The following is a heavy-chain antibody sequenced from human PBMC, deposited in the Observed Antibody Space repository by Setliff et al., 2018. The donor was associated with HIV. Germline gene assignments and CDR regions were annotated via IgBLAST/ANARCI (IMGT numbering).Heavy chain of an antibody. V-gene: IGHV3-23*01. Sequence: GGSLRLSCAPSEFAFSTHIIHWVRQAPGKGLEWVSSITGGGATQYADFVKGRFTISRDVSKNTVYLQMNSLRAEDMAIYYCAREDSSWYGSLDYWGQGTPVTVSS. CDR1: EFAFSTHI. CDR3: AREDSSWYGSLDY. CDR2: ITGGGAT. J-gene: IGHJ4*02. D-gene: IGHD6-13*01.